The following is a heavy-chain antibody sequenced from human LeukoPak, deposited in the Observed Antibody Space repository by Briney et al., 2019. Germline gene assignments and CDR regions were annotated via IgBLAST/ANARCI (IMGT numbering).Heavy chain of an antibody. D-gene: IGHD6-19*01. V-gene: IGHV1-69*06. Sequence: GASVKVSCRASGGSFSNYTISWLRQTPGQGLEWMGGIIPIFGTANYAQNFQGRVTITADKFTSTAYMELSSVTAADTAVYYCARAVGPTIVVAGLHYYYYMDVWGKGTTVTISS. CDR3: ARAVGPTIVVAGLHYYYYMDV. CDR2: IIPIFGTA. J-gene: IGHJ6*03. CDR1: GGSFSNYT.